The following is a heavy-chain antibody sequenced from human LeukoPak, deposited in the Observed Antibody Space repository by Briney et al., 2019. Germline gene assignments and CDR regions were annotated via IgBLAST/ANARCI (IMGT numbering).Heavy chain of an antibody. V-gene: IGHV3-48*04. Sequence: GGSLRLSCAASGFTFSSYSMNWVRQAPGKGLEWVSYISSSSSTIYYADSVKGRFTISRDNAKNSLYLQMNSLRAEDTAVYYCARDLSVAATPGYSSDYWGQGTLVTVSS. CDR1: GFTFSSYS. CDR2: ISSSSSTI. D-gene: IGHD2-15*01. CDR3: ARDLSVAATPGYSSDY. J-gene: IGHJ4*02.